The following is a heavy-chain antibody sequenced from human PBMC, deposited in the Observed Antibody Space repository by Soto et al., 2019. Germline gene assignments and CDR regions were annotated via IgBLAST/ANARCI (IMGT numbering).Heavy chain of an antibody. V-gene: IGHV1-18*04. D-gene: IGHD6-6*01. Sequence: GASVKVSCKASGYTFTSYGISWVRQAPGQGLEWMGWISAYNGNTNYAQKLQGRVTMTTDTSTSTAYMELRSLRSDDTAVYYCARVESSSSFIDYYGMDVWGQGTTVTVSS. CDR1: GYTFTSYG. CDR2: ISAYNGNT. J-gene: IGHJ6*02. CDR3: ARVESSSSFIDYYGMDV.